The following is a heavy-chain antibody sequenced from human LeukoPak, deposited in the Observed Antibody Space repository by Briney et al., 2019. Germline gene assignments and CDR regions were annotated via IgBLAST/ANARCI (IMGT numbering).Heavy chain of an antibody. D-gene: IGHD6-13*01. CDR2: INRDGSSR. J-gene: IGHJ4*02. Sequence: PGGSLRLSSAASGFTFSSYWMLWVRQAPGKGVVGVSLINRDGSSRNYADSVKGRFTISRYNAKNTLYLQMSSLRAEDTAVYYCASASSHRIAAGGDYWGQGTLVTVSS. V-gene: IGHV3-74*01. CDR3: ASASSHRIAAGGDY. CDR1: GFTFSSYW.